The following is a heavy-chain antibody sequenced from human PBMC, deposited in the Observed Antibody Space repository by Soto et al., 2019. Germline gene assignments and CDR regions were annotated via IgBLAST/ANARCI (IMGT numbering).Heavy chain of an antibody. CDR2: ISWNSGSI. Sequence: EVQLVESGGGLVQPGRSLRLSCAASGFTFDDYAMHWVRQAPGKGLEWVSGISWNSGSIGYADSVKGRFTISRDNAKNSLYLQMNSLRAEDTALYYCAKDFLGATSSGHFDYWGQGTLVTVSS. V-gene: IGHV3-9*01. J-gene: IGHJ4*02. D-gene: IGHD1-26*01. CDR3: AKDFLGATSSGHFDY. CDR1: GFTFDDYA.